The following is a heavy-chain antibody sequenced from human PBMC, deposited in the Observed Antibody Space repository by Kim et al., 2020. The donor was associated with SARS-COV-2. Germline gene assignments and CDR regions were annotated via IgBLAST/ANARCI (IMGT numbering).Heavy chain of an antibody. J-gene: IGHJ6*01. D-gene: IGHD6-19*01. CDR2: ISYDGSNK. Sequence: GGSLRLSCAASGFTFSSYGMHWVRQAPGKGLEWVAVISYDGSNKYYADSVKGRFTISRDNSKNTLYLQMNSLRAEDTAVYYCAKEKVVVAGPLLYYYGM. V-gene: IGHV3-30*18. CDR3: AKEKVVVAGPLLYYYGM. CDR1: GFTFSSYG.